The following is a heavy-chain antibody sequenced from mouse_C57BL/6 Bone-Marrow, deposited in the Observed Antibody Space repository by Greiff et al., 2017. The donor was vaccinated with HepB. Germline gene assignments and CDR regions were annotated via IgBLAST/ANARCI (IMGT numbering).Heavy chain of an antibody. V-gene: IGHV1-72*01. CDR2: IDPNSGGT. Sequence: QVQLQQPGAELVKPGASVKLSCKASGYTFTSYWMHWVKQRPGRGLEWIGRIDPNSGGTKYNEKFKSKATLTVDKPSSTAYMQLSSLTSEDSAVYYCARKHHYGSSSPWYFDVWGTGTTVTVSS. J-gene: IGHJ1*03. D-gene: IGHD1-1*01. CDR3: ARKHHYGSSSPWYFDV. CDR1: GYTFTSYW.